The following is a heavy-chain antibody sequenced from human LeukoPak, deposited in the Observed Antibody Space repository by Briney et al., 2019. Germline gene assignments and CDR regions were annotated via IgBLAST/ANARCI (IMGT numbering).Heavy chain of an antibody. CDR1: GFTFSSYW. CDR2: IKPDGSEK. J-gene: IGHJ3*02. V-gene: IGHV3-7*01. D-gene: IGHD4-17*01. Sequence: GGSLRLSCGASGFTFSSYWMSWVRQAPGKGLEWVANIKPDGSEKYCVDSVKGRFTISRDNAKKSLYLQMNSLRAEDTAVYYCARGDFNDYGDYVDAFEIWGQGTMVTVPA. CDR3: ARGDFNDYGDYVDAFEI.